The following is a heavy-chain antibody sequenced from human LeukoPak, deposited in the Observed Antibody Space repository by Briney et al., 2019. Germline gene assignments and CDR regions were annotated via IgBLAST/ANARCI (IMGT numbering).Heavy chain of an antibody. D-gene: IGHD6-19*01. V-gene: IGHV4-61*02. Sequence: PSETLSLTCTVSGGSISSGRYYWSWIRQPAEKGLECIGRIYRSGSTNYNPSLKSRVIISVDTSKNQFSLKLSSVPAADTAAYYCASSQKWLDLFDYWGQGTLVTVSS. CDR1: GGSISSGRYY. CDR3: ASSQKWLDLFDY. CDR2: IYRSGST. J-gene: IGHJ4*02.